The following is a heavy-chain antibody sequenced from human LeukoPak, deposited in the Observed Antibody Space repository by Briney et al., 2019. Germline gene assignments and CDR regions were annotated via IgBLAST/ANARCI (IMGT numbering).Heavy chain of an antibody. CDR2: VDPDDGQR. V-gene: IGHV1-24*01. J-gene: IGHJ5*02. CDR1: GYTLNDIS. CDR3: AAVSGHYTLLDA. D-gene: IGHD4-11*01. Sequence: ASVTVSCKLSGYTLNDISVHWVRQPPGKGLEWMGGVDPDDGQRVYAQRFQGRVTMTEDTSTNTAYMELSRLRSEDTVVYFCAAVSGHYTLLDAWGQGALVTVST.